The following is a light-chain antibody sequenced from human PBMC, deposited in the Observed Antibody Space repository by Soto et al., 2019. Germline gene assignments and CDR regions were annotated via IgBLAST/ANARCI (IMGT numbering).Light chain of an antibody. CDR3: QQYNKWTPYT. J-gene: IGKJ2*01. Sequence: EIVMTQSPANLSLSPGERATLSCRASQSVSSNLAWYQQKPGQGPRLLIYGASTRATSIPARFSGSGSGTEFTLTINSLQSEDFAVYYCQQYNKWTPYTFGEGTKLEIK. CDR2: GAS. CDR1: QSVSSN. V-gene: IGKV3-15*01.